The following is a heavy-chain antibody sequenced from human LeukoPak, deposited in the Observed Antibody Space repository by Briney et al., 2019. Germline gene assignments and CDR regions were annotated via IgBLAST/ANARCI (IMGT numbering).Heavy chain of an antibody. CDR1: GFTFDDYG. CDR3: AKGFFYDSSGYPRGLAFDY. CDR2: ISWDGGST. Sequence: GGSLRLSCAASGFTFDDYGMSWVRQAPGKGLEWVSLISWDGGSTYYADSVKGRFTISRDNSKNSLYLQMNSLRTEDTALYYCAKGFFYDSSGYPRGLAFDYWGQGTLVTVSS. D-gene: IGHD3-22*01. J-gene: IGHJ4*02. V-gene: IGHV3-43*01.